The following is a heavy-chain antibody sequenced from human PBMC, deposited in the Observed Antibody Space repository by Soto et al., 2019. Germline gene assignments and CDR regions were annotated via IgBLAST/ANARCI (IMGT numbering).Heavy chain of an antibody. CDR2: IDPSDSYT. CDR1: GYSFTSYW. V-gene: IGHV5-10-1*01. J-gene: IGHJ6*02. CDR3: ARLGKAAAGTGYYYGMDV. D-gene: IGHD6-13*01. Sequence: EVQLVQSGAEVKKPGESLRISCKGSGYSFTSYWISWVRQMPGKGLEWMGRIDPSDSYTNYSPSFQGHVTISADKSISTAYLQWSSLKASDTAMYYCARLGKAAAGTGYYYGMDVWGQVTTVTVSS.